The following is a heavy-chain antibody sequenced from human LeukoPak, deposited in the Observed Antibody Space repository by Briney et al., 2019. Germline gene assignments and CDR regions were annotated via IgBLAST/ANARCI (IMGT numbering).Heavy chain of an antibody. CDR1: GFTFSSYE. Sequence: GGSLRLSCAASGFTFSSYEMNWVRQAPGKGLEWVSYISSSGSTIYYADSVKGRFTISRDNSKNTLYLQMNSLRAEDTAVYYCARDRRKTYGGAFDIWGQGTMVTVSS. CDR3: ARDRRKTYGGAFDI. CDR2: ISSSGSTI. V-gene: IGHV3-48*03. D-gene: IGHD2-8*01. J-gene: IGHJ3*02.